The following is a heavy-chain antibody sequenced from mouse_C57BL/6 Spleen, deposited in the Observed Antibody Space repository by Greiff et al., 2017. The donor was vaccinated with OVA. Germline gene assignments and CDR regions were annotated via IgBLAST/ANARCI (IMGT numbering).Heavy chain of an antibody. Sequence: EVKLVESGGGLVKPGGSLKLSCAASGFTFSSYTMSWVRQTPEKRLEWVATISGGGGNTYYPDSVKGRFTISRDNAKNTLYLQMSSLRSEDTALYYCARHRAYGSPYAMDYWGQGTSVTVSS. CDR3: ARHRAYGSPYAMDY. CDR2: ISGGGGNT. J-gene: IGHJ4*01. V-gene: IGHV5-9*01. D-gene: IGHD1-1*01. CDR1: GFTFSSYT.